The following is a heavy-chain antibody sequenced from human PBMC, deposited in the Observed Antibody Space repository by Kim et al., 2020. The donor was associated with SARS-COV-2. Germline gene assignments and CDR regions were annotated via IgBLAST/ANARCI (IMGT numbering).Heavy chain of an antibody. CDR1: GGSISSNTYY. V-gene: IGHV4-39*01. Sequence: SETLSLTCTVSGGSISSNTYYWGWIRQPPGKGLEWIGTIYYNGNTYSKPSLKSRVTISVDTSKNQFSLKVSSVTAADTAIYYCARHEYFGAGSYAYWGQG. CDR3: ARHEYFGAGSYAY. J-gene: IGHJ4*02. D-gene: IGHD3-10*01. CDR2: IYYNGNT.